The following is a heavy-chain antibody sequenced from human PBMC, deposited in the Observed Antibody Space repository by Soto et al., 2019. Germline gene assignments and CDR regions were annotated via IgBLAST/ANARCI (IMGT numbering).Heavy chain of an antibody. V-gene: IGHV3-23*01. D-gene: IGHD2-21*01. Sequence: DVQLLESGGGLVQPGGFLRLSCVVSGFSFSYAIIWVRQAPGKGQEWVSGITGGGNTEYAASVKGRFTISRDNSKNTVYLQMNSLRAEDTAMYYCAKDAVYNDGLWLVSDWGQGTLVTVS. CDR2: ITGGGNT. J-gene: IGHJ4*02. CDR1: GFSFSYA. CDR3: AKDAVYNDGLWLVSD.